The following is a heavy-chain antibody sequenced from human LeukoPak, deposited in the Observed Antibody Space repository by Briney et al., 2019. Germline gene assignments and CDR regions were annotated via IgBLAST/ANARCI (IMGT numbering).Heavy chain of an antibody. V-gene: IGHV1-18*01. CDR1: GYTFTSYG. D-gene: IGHD6-13*01. CDR3: ARDCSSSWSYYYYYYGMDV. Sequence: GASVKVSCKASGYTFTSYGISWVRQAPGQGLEWMGWISAYNGNTNYAQKLQGRVTMTTDTSTSTAYMELRSLRSDDTAVYYCARDCSSSWSYYYYYYGMDVWGQGTTVTVSS. J-gene: IGHJ6*02. CDR2: ISAYNGNT.